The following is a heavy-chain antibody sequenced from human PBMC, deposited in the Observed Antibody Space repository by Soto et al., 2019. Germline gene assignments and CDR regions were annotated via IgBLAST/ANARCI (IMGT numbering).Heavy chain of an antibody. CDR1: GFTFTRYS. CDR3: AREPDDLTANFDY. V-gene: IGHV3-21*06. CDR2: ISSTTNYI. Sequence: GGSLRLSCAASGFTFTRYSMNWVRQAPGRGLEWVSSISSTTNYIYYADSMKGRFTISRDNAKNTLYLEMNSLRAEDTAVYYCAREPDDLTANFDYWGQGTLVTVSS. J-gene: IGHJ4*02.